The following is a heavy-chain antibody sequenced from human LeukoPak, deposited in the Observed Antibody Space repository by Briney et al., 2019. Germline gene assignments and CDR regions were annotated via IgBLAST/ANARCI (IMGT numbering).Heavy chain of an antibody. CDR1: GFTFSSYG. J-gene: IGHJ4*02. V-gene: IGHV3-7*01. Sequence: GGSLRLSCAASGFTFSSYGMHWVRQAPGKGLEWVANIKQDGSEKYYVDSVKGRFTISRDNAKNSLYLQMNSLRAEDTAVYYCARTSSYSYGSYYFDYWGQGTLVTVSS. CDR2: IKQDGSEK. D-gene: IGHD5-18*01. CDR3: ARTSSYSYGSYYFDY.